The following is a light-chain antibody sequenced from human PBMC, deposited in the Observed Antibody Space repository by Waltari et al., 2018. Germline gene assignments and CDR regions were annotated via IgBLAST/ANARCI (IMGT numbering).Light chain of an antibody. CDR2: EVT. CDR3: TSDAGSVV. Sequence: QSALTQPPSASGSPGQSVTISCTGTSSDVGGYKYVSWYQQHPGKAPKLMIYEVTKRPSGVPDRFSGSKSGNTASLTVSGLQAEDEADYYCTSDAGSVVFGGGTKLTVL. V-gene: IGLV2-8*01. CDR1: SSDVGGYKY. J-gene: IGLJ2*01.